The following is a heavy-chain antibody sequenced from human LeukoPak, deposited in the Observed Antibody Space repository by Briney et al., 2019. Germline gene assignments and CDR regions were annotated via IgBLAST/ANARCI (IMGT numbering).Heavy chain of an antibody. V-gene: IGHV1-69*13. CDR2: IIPIFGTT. D-gene: IGHD1-1*01. J-gene: IGHJ4*02. CDR1: GGTFNRYA. Sequence: SVKVSCKASGGTFNRYAINWVRQAPGQGLEWMGGIIPIFGTTNYAQKFQGRVTISADEPTSTVYMDLGSLRSDDTAVYYCAKTSSPITTTAPVDFWGQGTLVTVSS. CDR3: AKTSSPITTTAPVDF.